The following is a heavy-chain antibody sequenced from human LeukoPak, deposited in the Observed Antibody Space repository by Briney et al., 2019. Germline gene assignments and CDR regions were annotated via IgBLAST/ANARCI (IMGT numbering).Heavy chain of an antibody. V-gene: IGHV3-33*01. CDR2: IWGEGNNE. D-gene: IGHD6-19*01. Sequence: PGGSLRLSCTASGFTFSTHDVHWVRQAPGRGLEWVALIWGEGNNENYADSVKGRFTISRNNARSILYLQMNSLRVEDTAVYYCTRDLNHACSGWGQGTLVTVSS. J-gene: IGHJ4*02. CDR3: TRDLNHACSG. CDR1: GFTFSTHD.